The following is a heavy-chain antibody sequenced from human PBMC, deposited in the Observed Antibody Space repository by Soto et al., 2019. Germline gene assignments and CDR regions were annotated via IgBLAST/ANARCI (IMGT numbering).Heavy chain of an antibody. D-gene: IGHD4-17*01. V-gene: IGHV4-59*01. CDR1: GGSISSYY. CDR2: IYYSGST. CDR3: ARCPVTREDYYYYYYMDV. J-gene: IGHJ6*03. Sequence: SETLSLTCTVSGGSISSYYWSWIRQPPGKGLEWNEYIYYSGSTNYNPSLKSRVTISVDTSKNQFSLKLSSVTAADTAVYYCARCPVTREDYYYYYYMDVWGKGTTVTVSS.